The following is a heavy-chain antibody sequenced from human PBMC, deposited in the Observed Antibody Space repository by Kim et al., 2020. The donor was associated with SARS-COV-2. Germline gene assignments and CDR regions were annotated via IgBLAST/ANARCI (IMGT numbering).Heavy chain of an antibody. CDR2: ISYDGSNK. CDR3: AGDSWRDGDYNWFDP. Sequence: GGSLRLSCVASGFTFSSYAMHWVRQAPGKGLEWVAVISYDGSNKYYADSVKGRFTISRDNSKNTLYLQMNSLRAEDTAVYYCAGDSWRDGDYNWFDPWGQGTLVTVSS. J-gene: IGHJ5*02. CDR1: GFTFSSYA. D-gene: IGHD4-17*01. V-gene: IGHV3-30*04.